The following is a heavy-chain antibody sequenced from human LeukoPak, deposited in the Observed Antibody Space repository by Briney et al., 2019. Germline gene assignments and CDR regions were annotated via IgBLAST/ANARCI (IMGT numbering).Heavy chain of an antibody. J-gene: IGHJ6*02. CDR2: ISYDGSNK. D-gene: IGHD2-15*01. CDR3: AKDRVVEGLMDV. CDR1: GFTFSSYG. V-gene: IGHV3-30*18. Sequence: GRSLRLSCAASGFTFSSYGMHWVRQAPGKGLEWVAVISYDGSNKYYADSVKGRFTISRDNSKNTPYLQMNSLRAEDTAVYYCAKDRVVEGLMDVWGQGTTVTVSS.